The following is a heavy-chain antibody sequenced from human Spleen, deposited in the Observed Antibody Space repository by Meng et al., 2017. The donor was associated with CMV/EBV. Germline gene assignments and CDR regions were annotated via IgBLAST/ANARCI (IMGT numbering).Heavy chain of an antibody. CDR1: GYSFKNCG. Sequence: CKAAGYSFKNCGIGWVRQAPGKGFGWLGRIFKGKRDYAQSLQGRGTLTTDTSTGTAYMELSSLTSDDTAIYYCALDDTSGFYPGDYWGQGTLVTVSS. D-gene: IGHD3-22*01. CDR2: IFKGKR. CDR3: ALDDTSGFYPGDY. J-gene: IGHJ4*02. V-gene: IGHV1-18*01.